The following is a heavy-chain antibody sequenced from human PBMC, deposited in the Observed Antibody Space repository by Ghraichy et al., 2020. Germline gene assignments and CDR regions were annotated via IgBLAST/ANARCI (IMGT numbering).Heavy chain of an antibody. Sequence: GGSLRLSCAGSGFSFSNYTLNWVRQAPGKGLESVSSIKSRGFYIHYADSVKGRFTISRDNAKNSLYLQMDSLRAEDTALYYCARGSRGGMDVWGQGTTVTVFS. CDR2: IKSRGFYI. J-gene: IGHJ6*02. V-gene: IGHV3-21*01. CDR1: GFSFSNYT. CDR3: ARGSRGGMDV.